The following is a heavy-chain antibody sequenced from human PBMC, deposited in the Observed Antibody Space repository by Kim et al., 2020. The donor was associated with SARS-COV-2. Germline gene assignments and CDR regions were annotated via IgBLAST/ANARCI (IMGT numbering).Heavy chain of an antibody. Sequence: GGSLRLSCAASGFTFSSYAMHWVRQAPGKGLEWVAVISYDGSNKYYADSVKGRFTISRDNSKNTLYLQMNSLRAEDTAVYYCARGSGSGSYYRRDAFDIWGQGTMVTVSS. CDR2: ISYDGSNK. V-gene: IGHV3-30-3*01. CDR3: ARGSGSGSYYRRDAFDI. CDR1: GFTFSSYA. J-gene: IGHJ3*02. D-gene: IGHD3-10*01.